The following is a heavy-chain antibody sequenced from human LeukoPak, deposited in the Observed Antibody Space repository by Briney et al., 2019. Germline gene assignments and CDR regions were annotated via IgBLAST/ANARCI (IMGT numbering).Heavy chain of an antibody. CDR3: ARGILAYYYYGMDV. Sequence: ASVKVSCKASGYTFTSYVISWVRQAPGQGLEWMGWISAYNGNTNYAQKLQGRVTMTTDTSTSTAYMELRSLRSDDTAVYYCARGILAYYYYGMDVWGQGTTVTVSS. CDR1: GYTFTSYV. CDR2: ISAYNGNT. V-gene: IGHV1-18*01. J-gene: IGHJ6*02.